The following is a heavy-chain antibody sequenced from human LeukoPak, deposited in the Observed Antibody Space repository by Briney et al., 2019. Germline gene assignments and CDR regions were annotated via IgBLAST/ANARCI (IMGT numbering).Heavy chain of an antibody. V-gene: IGHV3-11*01. CDR3: ARGGDYAGVAALLDL. Sequence: PGGSLRLSCAASGFTFSDHYMSWIRQAPGKGLEWVAYISTRAAIIYYVDSVKGRFTVSADNAKNSLYLQMNSLRPEDTALYYCARGGDYAGVAALLDLWGQGTPVTVSS. CDR2: ISTRAAII. D-gene: IGHD4-23*01. CDR1: GFTFSDHY. J-gene: IGHJ4*02.